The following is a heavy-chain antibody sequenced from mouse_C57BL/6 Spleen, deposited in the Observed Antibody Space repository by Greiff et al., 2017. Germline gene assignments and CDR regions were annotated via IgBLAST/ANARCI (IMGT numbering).Heavy chain of an antibody. J-gene: IGHJ2*01. CDR1: GYTFTSYW. CDR2: IDPSDSYT. Sequence: VQLQQPGAELVRPGTSVKLSCKASGYTFTSYWMHWVKQRPGQGLEWIGVIDPSDSYTNYNHKFKGKATLTVDTSSSTAYMQLSSLTSEDSAVYYCARVDDGYYGFDYWGQGTTLTVSS. D-gene: IGHD2-3*01. CDR3: ARVDDGYYGFDY. V-gene: IGHV1-59*01.